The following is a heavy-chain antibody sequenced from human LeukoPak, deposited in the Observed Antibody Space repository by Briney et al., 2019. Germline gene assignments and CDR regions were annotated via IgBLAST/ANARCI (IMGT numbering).Heavy chain of an antibody. D-gene: IGHD5-24*01. V-gene: IGHV4-59*08. CDR2: IYYSGST. J-gene: IGHJ6*02. CDR1: GFTFSSYW. Sequence: GSLRLSCAASGFTFSSYWMSWVRQAPGKGLEWIGYIYYSGSTDYNSSLKSRVTISIDTSKNQFSLRLNSVTAADTAVYYCARHVEEKGMDVWGQGTTVTVSS. CDR3: ARHVEEKGMDV.